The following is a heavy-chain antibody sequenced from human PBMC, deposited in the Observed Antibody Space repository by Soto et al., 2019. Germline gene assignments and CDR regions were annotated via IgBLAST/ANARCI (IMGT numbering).Heavy chain of an antibody. D-gene: IGHD6-19*01. V-gene: IGHV4-30-2*01. J-gene: IGHJ4*02. CDR3: ARNTSGRYFDC. CDR2: IYHSGST. Sequence: SETLSLTCAVSGGSISSGGYSWSWIRQPPGKGLEWIGYIYHSGSTYYNPSLKSRVTISVDRSKNQFSLRLSSVTAADTAVYYCARNTSGRYFDCWGQGTLVTVSS. CDR1: GGSISSGGYS.